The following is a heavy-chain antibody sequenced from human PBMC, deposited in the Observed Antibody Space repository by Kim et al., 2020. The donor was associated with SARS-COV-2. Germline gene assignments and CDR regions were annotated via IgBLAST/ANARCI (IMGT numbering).Heavy chain of an antibody. J-gene: IGHJ6*03. CDR3: ARRGAAAIAAMFGGYYYYMDV. CDR2: INTNTGNP. V-gene: IGHV7-4-1*02. Sequence: ASVKVSCKASGYTFTSYAMNWVRQAPGQGLEWMGWINTNTGNPTYAQGFTGRFVFSLDTSVSTAYLQISSLKAEDTAVYYCARRGAAAIAAMFGGYYYYMDVWGKGTTVTVSS. CDR1: GYTFTSYA. D-gene: IGHD3-10*02.